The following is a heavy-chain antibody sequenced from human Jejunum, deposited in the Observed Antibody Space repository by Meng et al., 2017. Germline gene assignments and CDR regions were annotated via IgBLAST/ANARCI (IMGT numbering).Heavy chain of an antibody. CDR2: ISPSGTVI. D-gene: IGHD5-12*01. Sequence: GGSLRLSCTVSGFTFRTYEMNWVRQAPGRGPEWVSYISPSGTVIYYADSVKGRFTISRDNAKNSLYLQLNSVRAEDTAVYYCARVRSVADYWGQGSLVTVSS. J-gene: IGHJ4*02. CDR3: ARVRSVADY. V-gene: IGHV3-48*03. CDR1: GFTFRTYE.